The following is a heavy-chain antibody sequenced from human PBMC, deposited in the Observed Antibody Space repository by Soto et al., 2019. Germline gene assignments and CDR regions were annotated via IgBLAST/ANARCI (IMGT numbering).Heavy chain of an antibody. CDR1: GDIVCMSA. CDR2: ISSTSSYT. CDR3: AKMNRGWGLVSPYPFDY. Sequence: GSLRLCCAASGDIVCMSAVDWFRRAPVKGLEWVSSISSTSSYTSYADPVTGPFTISRDNSKNSLYLQMTGLRAEDTAVNYCAKMNRGWGLVSPYPFDYWGQGARVT. J-gene: IGHJ4*02. D-gene: IGHD3-16*01. V-gene: IGHV3-21*01.